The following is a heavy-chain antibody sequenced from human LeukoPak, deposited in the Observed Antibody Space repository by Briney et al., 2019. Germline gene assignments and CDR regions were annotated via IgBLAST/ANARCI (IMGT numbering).Heavy chain of an antibody. CDR2: INHSGST. D-gene: IGHD3-10*01. J-gene: IGHJ4*02. CDR1: GGSISSGDYY. V-gene: IGHV4-39*07. CDR3: ARGLGSYGSPGVY. Sequence: SETLSLTCTVSGGSISSGDYYWSWIRQPPGEGLEWIGQINHSGSTNYNPSLKSRVTISVDTSKNQFSLKLSSVTAADTAVYYCARGLGSYGSPGVYWGQGILVTVSS.